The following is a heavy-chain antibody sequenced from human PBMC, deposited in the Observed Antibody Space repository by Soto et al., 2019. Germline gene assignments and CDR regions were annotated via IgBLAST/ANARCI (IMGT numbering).Heavy chain of an antibody. Sequence: GGSLRLSCAASGFTFSNAWMNWVRQAPGKGLEWVGRIKSKTDGGTTDYAAPVKGRFTISRDDSKNTLYLQMNSLKTEDTAVYYCTTNASPGRYYYYGMDVWGQGTTVTVSS. CDR3: TTNASPGRYYYYGMDV. CDR1: GFTFSNAW. CDR2: IKSKTDGGTT. V-gene: IGHV3-15*07. J-gene: IGHJ6*02.